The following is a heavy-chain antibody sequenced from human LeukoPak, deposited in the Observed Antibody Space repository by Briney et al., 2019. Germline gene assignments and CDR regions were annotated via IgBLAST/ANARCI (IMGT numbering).Heavy chain of an antibody. J-gene: IGHJ6*03. V-gene: IGHV3-30*02. D-gene: IGHD3-16*02. CDR3: AKGRGDSYHYYMDV. CDR1: GFRFSGYG. Sequence: PGGSLRLSCAASGFRFSGYGMHWVRQAPGKGLEWVTFIRYDASDKYYADSVKGRFTISRDNSKNTLYVQMNSLRDEDTAVYYCAKGRGDSYHYYMDVWGKGTTVTVSS. CDR2: IRYDASDK.